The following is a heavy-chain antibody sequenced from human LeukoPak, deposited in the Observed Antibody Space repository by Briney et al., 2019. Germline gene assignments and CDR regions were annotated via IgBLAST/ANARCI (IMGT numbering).Heavy chain of an antibody. CDR1: GDTVRKYA. CDR2: IISTYGAS. Sequence: SVKVSCKASGDTVRKYAIGWVRPAPGQGLEWIGGIISTYGASNYAQKFQGRVTLTTDESANTAYMELRSLRSEDTAVYYCARDRTGYGNYYFDSWGQGTPVTVSS. CDR3: ARDRTGYGNYYFDS. V-gene: IGHV1-69*05. D-gene: IGHD5-18*01. J-gene: IGHJ4*02.